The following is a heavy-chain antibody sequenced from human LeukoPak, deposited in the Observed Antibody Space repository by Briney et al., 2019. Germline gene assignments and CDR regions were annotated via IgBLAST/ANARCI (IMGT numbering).Heavy chain of an antibody. Sequence: PGGSLRLSCAASGFTFTDYYMSWIRQAPGKGLEWVSYISSSGSTIYYADSVKGRFTISRDNAKNSLYLQMNSLRAEDTAVYYCAQVLGLVDPFDNWGQGTLVTVSS. CDR3: AQVLGLVDPFDN. V-gene: IGHV3-11*01. CDR1: GFTFTDYY. D-gene: IGHD3/OR15-3a*01. CDR2: ISSSGSTI. J-gene: IGHJ4*02.